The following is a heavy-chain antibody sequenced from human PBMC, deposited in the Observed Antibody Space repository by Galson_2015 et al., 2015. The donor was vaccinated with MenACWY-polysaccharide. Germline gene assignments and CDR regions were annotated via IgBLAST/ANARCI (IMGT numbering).Heavy chain of an antibody. CDR1: GFTFSNSA. D-gene: IGHD5-18*01. CDR3: AKDGGDGYSYLWYNKGMDV. Sequence: SLRLSCAASGFTFSNSAMSWVRQAPGKGLEWVSALSASGATTYYADSVKGRFTISRDNPKNTVYLQMNSLRAEDTAVYFCAKDGGDGYSYLWYNKGMDVWGQGTTVTVSS. J-gene: IGHJ6*02. V-gene: IGHV3-23*01. CDR2: LSASGATT.